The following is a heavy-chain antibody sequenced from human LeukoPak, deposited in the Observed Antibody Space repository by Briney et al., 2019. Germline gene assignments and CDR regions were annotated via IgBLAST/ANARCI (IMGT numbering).Heavy chain of an antibody. CDR3: HPGSTLRN. CDR2: ISGSGGST. Sequence: GGSLRLSCAASGFTFSTYAMSWVRQAPGKGLEWVSGISGSGGSTYYADCVKGRFTISRDNSKNTLYLQMNSLRAEDTAVYYCHPGSTLRNWGQGTLVTVSS. CDR1: GFTFSTYA. V-gene: IGHV3-23*01. J-gene: IGHJ4*02. D-gene: IGHD5/OR15-5a*01.